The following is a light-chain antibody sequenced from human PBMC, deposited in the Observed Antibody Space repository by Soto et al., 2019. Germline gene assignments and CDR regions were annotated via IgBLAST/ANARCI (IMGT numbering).Light chain of an antibody. J-gene: IGLJ1*01. CDR3: TSCITANTRCV. Sequence: QSALTQPASVSGSPGQSITISCTGTSSDIGRYNYVSWFQQHPGKVPKLVIFEVNYRPSGVSDRFSGSKSGNTASLTIIGLQAEDEADYYCTSCITANTRCVFGSGTRSPS. V-gene: IGLV2-14*01. CDR2: EVN. CDR1: SSDIGRYNY.